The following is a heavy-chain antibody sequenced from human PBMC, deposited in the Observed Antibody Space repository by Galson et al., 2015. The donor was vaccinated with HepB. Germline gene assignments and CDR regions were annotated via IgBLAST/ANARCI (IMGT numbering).Heavy chain of an antibody. J-gene: IGHJ4*02. Sequence: SLRLSCAASGFTFSSYSMNWVRQAPGKGLEWVAVISYDGSNKYYADSVKGRFTISRDNSKNTLYLQMNSLRAEDTAVYYCARERVSRFDYWGQGTLVTVSS. CDR2: ISYDGSNK. CDR1: GFTFSSYS. V-gene: IGHV3-30*03. CDR3: ARERVSRFDY.